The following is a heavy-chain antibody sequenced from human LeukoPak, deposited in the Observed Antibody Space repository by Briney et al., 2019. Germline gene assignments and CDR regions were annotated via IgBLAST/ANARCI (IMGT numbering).Heavy chain of an antibody. CDR2: ITGSGDSA. CDR3: AKGTTDYDASDPLDF. J-gene: IGHJ4*02. CDR1: GFTFSSYA. Sequence: GGSLRLSCAASGFTFSSYAMTWVRQAPGKGPEWVSAITGSGDSAYYSDSVKGRFTISRDQSKSTVYLQMTSLRAEDTAVFYCAKGTTDYDASDPLDFWGQGTLVTVSS. V-gene: IGHV3-23*01. D-gene: IGHD3-16*01.